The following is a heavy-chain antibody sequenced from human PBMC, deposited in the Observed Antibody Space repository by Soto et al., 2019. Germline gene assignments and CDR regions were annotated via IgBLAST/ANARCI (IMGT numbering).Heavy chain of an antibody. J-gene: IGHJ4*02. D-gene: IGHD6-19*01. CDR1: GDSVSSNSAA. CDR3: ARAKVAVAGIGFDY. V-gene: IGHV6-1*01. CDR2: TYYRSKWYN. Sequence: QPLSLPFAISGDSVSSNSAACNLIRHSPSRGLEWLGRTYYRSKWYNDYAVSVKSRITINPDTSKNQFSLQLNSVTPEDTAVYYCARAKVAVAGIGFDYWGQGTLVTVSS.